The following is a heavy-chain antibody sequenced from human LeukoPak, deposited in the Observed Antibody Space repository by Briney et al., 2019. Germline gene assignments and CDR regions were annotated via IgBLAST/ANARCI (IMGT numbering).Heavy chain of an antibody. Sequence: ASVEVSCKASGYTFTSYDINWVRQATGQGLEWMGWMNPNSGNTGYAQKFQGRVTMTRNTSISIAYLELSSLRSEDTAVYYCASGGGVVVAAPLDYWGQGTLVTVSS. D-gene: IGHD2-15*01. CDR1: GYTFTSYD. V-gene: IGHV1-8*01. J-gene: IGHJ4*02. CDR2: MNPNSGNT. CDR3: ASGGGVVVAAPLDY.